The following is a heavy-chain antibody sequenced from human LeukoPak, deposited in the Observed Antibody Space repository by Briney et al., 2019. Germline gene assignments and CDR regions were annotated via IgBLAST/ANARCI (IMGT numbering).Heavy chain of an antibody. CDR2: TNSDGTTT. D-gene: IGHD6-13*01. V-gene: IGHV3-74*01. CDR1: GFTFSSFW. CDR3: AKCPKDYSSSWYVEDYFQH. Sequence: GGSLRLSCAASGFTFSSFWMHWVRQAPGKGLVWVSHTNSDGTTTDYADSVKGRFTISRDNSKNTLYLQMNSLRAEDTAVYYCAKCPKDYSSSWYVEDYFQHWGQGTLVTVSS. J-gene: IGHJ1*01.